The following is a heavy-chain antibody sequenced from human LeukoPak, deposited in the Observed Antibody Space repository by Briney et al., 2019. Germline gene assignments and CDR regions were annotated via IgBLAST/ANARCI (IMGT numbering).Heavy chain of an antibody. J-gene: IGHJ4*01. CDR2: IYYTGST. D-gene: IGHD5-24*01. Sequence: SETLSLTCTVSGGSLSNYYWSWIRQPPGKGLEWIGYIYYTGSTNYNPSLKSRVTISVDTSKNQFSLKLSSVTAADTAVYYCARGSYESGYINYWGHGTLVTVSS. CDR3: ARGSYESGYINY. CDR1: GGSLSNYY. V-gene: IGHV4-59*01.